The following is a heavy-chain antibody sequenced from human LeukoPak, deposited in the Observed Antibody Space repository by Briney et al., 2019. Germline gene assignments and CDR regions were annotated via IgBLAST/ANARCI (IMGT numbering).Heavy chain of an antibody. CDR2: ISYDGSNK. D-gene: IGHD6-13*01. CDR1: GFTFSSYA. CDR3: AKGGDRYSSSWYGDY. V-gene: IGHV3-30-3*01. Sequence: GGSLRLSCAASGFTFSSYAMHWVRQAPGKGLEWVAVISYDGSNKYYADSVKGRFTISRDNSKNTLYLQMNSLRAEDTAVYYCAKGGDRYSSSWYGDYWGQGTLVTVSS. J-gene: IGHJ4*02.